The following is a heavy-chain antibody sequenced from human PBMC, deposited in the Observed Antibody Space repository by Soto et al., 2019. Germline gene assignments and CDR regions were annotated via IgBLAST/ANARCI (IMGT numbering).Heavy chain of an antibody. J-gene: IGHJ5*02. D-gene: IGHD3-10*01. Sequence: DVQLVESGGGLVEPGGSLRLSCAASGFTFSYVWMTWVRQAPGKGLEWVGHIKSISDGGTTDYGAPVKGRFSISRDDSKTTLYLQMTSRKIEDTAVYYGPTVVGFGEFLKGPWGQGPLVTVSS. CDR3: PTVVGFGEFLKGP. CDR2: IKSISDGGTT. CDR1: GFTFSYVW. V-gene: IGHV3-15*01.